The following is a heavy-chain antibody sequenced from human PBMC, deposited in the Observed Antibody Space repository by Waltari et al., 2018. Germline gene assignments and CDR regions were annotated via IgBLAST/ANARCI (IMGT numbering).Heavy chain of an antibody. CDR1: GGSISSYY. CDR2: IYYSGST. CDR3: ARDLDY. V-gene: IGHV4-59*12. Sequence: QVQLQESGPGLVKPSETLSLTCTVSGGSISSYYWSWIRQPPGKGLEWIGYIYYSGSTYYNPSLKSRVTISVDTSKNQLSLKLSSVTAADTAVYYCARDLDYWGQGTLVTVSS. J-gene: IGHJ4*02.